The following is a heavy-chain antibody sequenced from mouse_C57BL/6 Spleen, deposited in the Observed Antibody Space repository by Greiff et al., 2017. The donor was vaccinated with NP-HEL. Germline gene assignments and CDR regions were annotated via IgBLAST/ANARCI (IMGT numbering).Heavy chain of an antibody. V-gene: IGHV1-52*01. CDR3: AREGEYYGSSWYFDV. J-gene: IGHJ1*03. D-gene: IGHD1-1*01. CDR1: GYTFTSYW. CDR2: IDPSDSET. Sequence: LQQPGAELVRPGSSVKLSCKASGYTFTSYWMHWVKQRPIQGLEWIGNIDPSDSETHYNQKFKDKATLTVDKSSSTAYMQLSSLTSEDSAVYDCAREGEYYGSSWYFDVCGTGTTGTVSS.